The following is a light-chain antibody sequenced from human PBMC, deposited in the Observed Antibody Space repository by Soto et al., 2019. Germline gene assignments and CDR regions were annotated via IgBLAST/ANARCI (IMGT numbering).Light chain of an antibody. CDR3: SSYAGSNNFGV. J-gene: IGLJ1*01. V-gene: IGLV2-8*01. CDR1: SSDVGGYNY. Sequence: QSALTQPPSASESPGQSVTISCTGTSSDVGGYNYVSWYQQHPGKAPKLMIYEVSKRPSGVPDRFSGSKSGNTASLTVSGHQAEDEADYYCSSYAGSNNFGVFGTGTKLTVL. CDR2: EVS.